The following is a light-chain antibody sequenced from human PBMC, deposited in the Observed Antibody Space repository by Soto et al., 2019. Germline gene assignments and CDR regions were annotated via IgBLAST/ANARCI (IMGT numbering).Light chain of an antibody. CDR2: GNT. CDR3: LSFDSSLSVV. J-gene: IGLJ2*01. CDR1: SSNIGAGYD. V-gene: IGLV1-40*01. Sequence: QSVLTQPPSVSGAPGQRVTISCTGSSSNIGAGYDVHWYQQLPGRAPKLLIYGNTNRPSGVPDRFSGSKSGTSASLAITGLHAEDDADYYCLSFDSSLSVVFGGGTKLTVL.